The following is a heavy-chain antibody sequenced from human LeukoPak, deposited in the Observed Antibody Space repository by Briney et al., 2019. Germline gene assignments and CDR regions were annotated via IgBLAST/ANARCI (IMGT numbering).Heavy chain of an antibody. CDR2: ISPYNGNA. CDR1: GYTFTNYG. D-gene: IGHD2-8*01. V-gene: IGHV1-18*01. CDR3: TRTVLDCKNGVCYDY. Sequence: ASVKVSCKTSGYTFTNYGISWVRQAPGQGLEWMGWISPYNGNAINAQKLQGRVTVSTDTTTSTAYMELRSRRSDDTAVYYCTRTVLDCKNGVCYDYWGQGTLVAASS. J-gene: IGHJ4*02.